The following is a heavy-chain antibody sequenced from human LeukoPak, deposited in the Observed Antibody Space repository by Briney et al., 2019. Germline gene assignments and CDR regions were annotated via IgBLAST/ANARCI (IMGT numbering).Heavy chain of an antibody. CDR2: INHSGST. Sequence: SETLSLTCAVYGGSFGGYYWSWIRQPPGKGLEWIGEINHSGSTNYNPSLKSRVTISVDTSKNQFSLKLSSVTAADTAVYYCARGRRSGWYPYYFDYWGQGTLVTVSS. V-gene: IGHV4-34*01. J-gene: IGHJ4*02. D-gene: IGHD6-19*01. CDR1: GGSFGGYY. CDR3: ARGRRSGWYPYYFDY.